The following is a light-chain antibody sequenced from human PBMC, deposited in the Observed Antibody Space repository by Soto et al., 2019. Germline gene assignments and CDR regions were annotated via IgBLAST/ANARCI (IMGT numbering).Light chain of an antibody. CDR1: QSISSW. CDR2: KAS. J-gene: IGKJ1*01. Sequence: DIQMTQSPSTLSASVGDRVTITCRAGQSISSWLAWYQQKPGKAPKLLIYKASSLESGVPSRFSGSGSGTEFTLTISSLQPDDFATYCCQQYNSYPSTFGQGTKVEIK. CDR3: QQYNSYPST. V-gene: IGKV1-5*03.